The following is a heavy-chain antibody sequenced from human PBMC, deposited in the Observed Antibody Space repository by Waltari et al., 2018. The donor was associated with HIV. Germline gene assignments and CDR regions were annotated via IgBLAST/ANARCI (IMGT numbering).Heavy chain of an antibody. J-gene: IGHJ4*02. CDR1: GGSISSSDYY. D-gene: IGHD3-3*01. CDR2: IYYGGST. CDR3: ARHLRGHGFLAKLYYFDF. V-gene: IGHV4-39*01. Sequence: QLQMQESGPGLVKPSETLSLTCSVSGGSISSSDYYWGWIRQSPGKGLEWIGNIYYGGSTYSNPSLQSRVTISVDTSKNQFSLRLNSVTAADTAVYFCARHLRGHGFLAKLYYFDFWGQGALVTVSS.